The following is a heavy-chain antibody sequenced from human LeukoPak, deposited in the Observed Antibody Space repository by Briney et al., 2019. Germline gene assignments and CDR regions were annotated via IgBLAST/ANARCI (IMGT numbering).Heavy chain of an antibody. D-gene: IGHD1-26*01. CDR1: GFTFSSYA. CDR2: ISGSGGST. V-gene: IGHV3-23*01. J-gene: IGHJ4*02. Sequence: GGSLRLSRAASGFTFSSYAMSWVRQAPGKGLEWVSGISGSGGSTYYADSVKGRFTISRDNSKNTLYLQMNSLRAEDTALYYCAKAGSYWDFDYWGQGTLVTVSS. CDR3: AKAGSYWDFDY.